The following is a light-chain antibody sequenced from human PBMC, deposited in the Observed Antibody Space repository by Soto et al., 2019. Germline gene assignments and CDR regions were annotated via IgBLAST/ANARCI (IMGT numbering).Light chain of an antibody. V-gene: IGKV1-17*01. CDR1: QSISRY. CDR2: AAS. CDR3: LQHNTYPWT. J-gene: IGKJ1*01. Sequence: DIQMTQSPSSLSASVGGRITITCRASQSISRYLNWYQHKPGKAPKLLINAASSLERGVPSRFSGGGSGTEFTLTISSLQPEDFATYYCLQHNTYPWTFGQGTKVDIK.